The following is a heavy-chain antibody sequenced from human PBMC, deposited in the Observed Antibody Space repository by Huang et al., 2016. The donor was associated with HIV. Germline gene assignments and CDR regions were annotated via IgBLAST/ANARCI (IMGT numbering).Heavy chain of an antibody. D-gene: IGHD6-13*01. J-gene: IGHJ4*02. V-gene: IGHV1-69*01. CDR3: ARAPIAGGGRDFDEGAEYDY. Sequence: QVKLVQSGAEVKKPGSSVKVSCKASGGTFSSYGISWVRQAPGQGLEWMGGIIPILGTAKYAQKFQDRGTITADESTSTTYIEVSSLRTEDTAVYYCARAPIAGGGRDFDEGAEYDYWGQGTLVTVSS. CDR2: IIPILGTA. CDR1: GGTFSSYG.